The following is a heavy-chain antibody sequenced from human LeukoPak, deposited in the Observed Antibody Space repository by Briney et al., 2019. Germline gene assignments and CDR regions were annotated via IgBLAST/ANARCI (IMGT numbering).Heavy chain of an antibody. V-gene: IGHV3-23*01. J-gene: IGHJ4*02. CDR3: AKDSRFVVDYFDY. CDR2: ISGSGGST. Sequence: TGGSLRLSCAASGFTFSSYAMSWVRQAPGKGLEWVSAISGSGGSTYYADSVKGRFTISRDNSENTLYLQMNSLRAEDTAVYYCAKDSRFVVDYFDYWGQGTLVTVSS. D-gene: IGHD6-6*01. CDR1: GFTFSSYA.